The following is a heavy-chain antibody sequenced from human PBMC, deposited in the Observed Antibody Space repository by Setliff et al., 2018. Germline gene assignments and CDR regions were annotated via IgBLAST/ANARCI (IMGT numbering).Heavy chain of an antibody. D-gene: IGHD3-10*01. J-gene: IGHJ6*03. CDR1: GGSITSGSYY. Sequence: PSETLSLTCAVSGGSITSGSYYWSWIRQPAGEGLEWIGRLHTSGTTVYNPSLKGRVTISADTSTNHCSLKLTSVTAADTAVYYCARDNRARHYMDVWGKGTTVTVSS. CDR2: LHTSGTT. V-gene: IGHV4-61*02. CDR3: ARDNRARHYMDV.